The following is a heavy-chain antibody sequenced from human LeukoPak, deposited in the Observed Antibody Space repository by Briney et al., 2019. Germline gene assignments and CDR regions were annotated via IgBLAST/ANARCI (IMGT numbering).Heavy chain of an antibody. CDR3: ARAGGSSWPRTNAFDI. V-gene: IGHV4-59*01. CDR2: IYYSGST. J-gene: IGHJ3*02. Sequence: SETLSLTCTVSGGSISSYYWSWIRQPPGKGLEWIGYIYYSGSTNYNPSLKSRVTISVDTSKNQFSLKLSSVTAADTAVYYCARAGGSSWPRTNAFDIWGQGIMVTVSS. CDR1: GGSISSYY. D-gene: IGHD6-13*01.